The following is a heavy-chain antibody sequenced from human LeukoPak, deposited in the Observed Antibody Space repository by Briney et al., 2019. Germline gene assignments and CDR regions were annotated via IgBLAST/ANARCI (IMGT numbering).Heavy chain of an antibody. CDR2: ISSSGSTI. V-gene: IGHV3-48*03. CDR3: ARSRSWYLDAFDI. CDR1: GFTFSSYE. J-gene: IGHJ3*02. Sequence: PGGSLRLSCAASGFTFSSYEMNWVRQAPGKGLEWVSYISSSGSTIYYADSVKGRFTISRDNAKNSLYLQMNSLRAEDTAVYYWARSRSWYLDAFDIWGQGTMVTVSS. D-gene: IGHD6-13*01.